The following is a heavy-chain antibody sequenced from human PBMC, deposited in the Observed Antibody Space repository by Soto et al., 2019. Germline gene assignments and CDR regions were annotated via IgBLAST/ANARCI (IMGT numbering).Heavy chain of an antibody. V-gene: IGHV1-18*01. CDR2: ISAYNGNT. CDR1: GGTFSSYA. CDR3: ARDRRITSSSMDV. Sequence: GASVKLSCKASGGTFSSYAISWVRQAPGQGLEWMGWISAYNGNTNYAQKVQGRVTMTTDTSTSTAYMELRSLRSDDTAVYYCARDRRITSSSMDVWGKGTTVAVAS. J-gene: IGHJ6*04. D-gene: IGHD3-16*01.